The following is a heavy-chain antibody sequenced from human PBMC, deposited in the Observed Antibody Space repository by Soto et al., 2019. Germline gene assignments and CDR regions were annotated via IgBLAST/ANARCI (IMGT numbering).Heavy chain of an antibody. V-gene: IGHV4-31*03. CDR2: IYYSGST. CDR1: GGSISSGGYY. Sequence: TLSLTCTVSGGSISSGGYYWSWIRQHPGKGLEWIGYIYYSGSTYYNPSLKSRVTISVDTSKNQFSLKLSSVTAADTAVYYCASNPCSSTSCYGGYYYYGMDVWGQGTTVTVSS. J-gene: IGHJ6*02. CDR3: ASNPCSSTSCYGGYYYYGMDV. D-gene: IGHD2-2*01.